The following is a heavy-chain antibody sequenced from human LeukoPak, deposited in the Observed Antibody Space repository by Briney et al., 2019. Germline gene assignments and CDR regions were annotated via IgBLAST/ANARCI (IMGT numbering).Heavy chain of an antibody. CDR1: GYSISSGYY. CDR2: IYHSGST. V-gene: IGHV4-38-2*02. Sequence: SETLSLTCTVSGYSISSGYYWGWIRQPPGTGLEWIGSIYHSGSTYYNPSLKSRVTISVDTSKNQFSLKLSSVTAADTAVYYCARLQYSSGYDYWGQGTLVTVSS. D-gene: IGHD6-19*01. CDR3: ARLQYSSGYDY. J-gene: IGHJ4*02.